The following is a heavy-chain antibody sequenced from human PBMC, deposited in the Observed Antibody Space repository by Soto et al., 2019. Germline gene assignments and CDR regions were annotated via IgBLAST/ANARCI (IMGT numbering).Heavy chain of an antibody. Sequence: EMQLLESGGGLVQPGGSLRLSCAASGFTFSSFAMSWVRQAPGKGLDWVSAISGSGGSTYSADSVKGRFTISRDNSKNTLYLQMNSLRVEDTAFYYCAKEGTAEWIHYYYPTDVWGRGTPVTVSS. CDR3: AKEGTAEWIHYYYPTDV. CDR1: GFTFSSFA. CDR2: ISGSGGST. J-gene: IGHJ6*02. V-gene: IGHV3-23*01. D-gene: IGHD5-18*01.